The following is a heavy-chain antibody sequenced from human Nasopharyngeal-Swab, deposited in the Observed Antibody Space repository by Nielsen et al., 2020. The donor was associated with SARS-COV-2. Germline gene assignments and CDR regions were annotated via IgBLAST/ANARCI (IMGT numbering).Heavy chain of an antibody. CDR3: ARDRAPYCGGDCYSLNY. V-gene: IGHV3-48*02. CDR1: GFTFSSYS. J-gene: IGHJ4*02. CDR2: ISSSSSTI. D-gene: IGHD2-21*02. Sequence: GESLKISCAASGFTFSSYSMNWVRQAPGKGLEWVSYISSSSSTIYYADSVKGRFTISRDNAKNSLYLQMNSLRDEDTAAYYCARDRAPYCGGDCYSLNYWGQGTLVTVSS.